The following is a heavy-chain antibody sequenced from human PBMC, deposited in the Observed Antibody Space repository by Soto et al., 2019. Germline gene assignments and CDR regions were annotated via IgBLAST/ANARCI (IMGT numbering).Heavy chain of an antibody. V-gene: IGHV3-23*01. CDR2: LSQSGDI. CDR1: GFTFSDYA. CDR3: AKDFGGIDTSNSYFHVLGYYFDH. D-gene: IGHD3-22*01. Sequence: EVQLLESGGGLVQPGGSLRLSCAASGFTFSDYAMNWVRQAPGKGLEWVSGLSQSGDIYHADSVKGRFTISRDNPKNTLYLQMYSLRAEDTAIYYCAKDFGGIDTSNSYFHVLGYYFDHWGQGALVTVSS. J-gene: IGHJ4*02.